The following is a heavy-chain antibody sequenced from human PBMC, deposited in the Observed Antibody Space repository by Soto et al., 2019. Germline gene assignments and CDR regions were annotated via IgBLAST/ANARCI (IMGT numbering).Heavy chain of an antibody. CDR1: GYAFTDYY. D-gene: IGHD5-18*01. Sequence: QVQLVQSGAEVKKPGASVKVSCKASGYAFTDYYMHWVRQAPGQGLEWMGWINSKSGGTNLAQRFQGRVTMTRDTSISTTHLEVSRPRSDDTAIFYCARSDTDIAAPYYGMDVWGQGTTVTVSS. V-gene: IGHV1-2*02. J-gene: IGHJ6*02. CDR3: ARSDTDIAAPYYGMDV. CDR2: INSKSGGT.